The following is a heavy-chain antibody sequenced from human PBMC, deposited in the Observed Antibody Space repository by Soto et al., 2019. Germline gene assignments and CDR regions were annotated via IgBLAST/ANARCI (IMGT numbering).Heavy chain of an antibody. CDR2: IYYSGST. V-gene: IGHV4-59*01. Sequence: SETLSLTCTVSGGSISSYYWSWIRQPPGKGLEWIGYIYYSGSTNYNPSLKSRVTISVDTSKNQFSLKLSSVTAADTAVYYCARESWEQLVLEHWFDPWGQGTLVTVSS. CDR3: ARESWEQLVLEHWFDP. J-gene: IGHJ5*02. CDR1: GGSISSYY. D-gene: IGHD6-6*01.